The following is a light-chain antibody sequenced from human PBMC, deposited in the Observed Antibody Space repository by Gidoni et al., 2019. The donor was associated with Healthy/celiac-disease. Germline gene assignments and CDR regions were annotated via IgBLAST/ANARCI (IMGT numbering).Light chain of an antibody. CDR1: QSISSY. J-gene: IGKJ2*01. CDR2: AAS. CDR3: QQSYT. Sequence: DIQMTQPPSSLSASVGDRVTITCRASQSISSYLNWYQQKPGKAPKLLIYAASSLQSGVPSRFSGSGSGTDFTLTISSLQPEDFATYYCQQSYTFXXXTKLEIK. V-gene: IGKV1-39*01.